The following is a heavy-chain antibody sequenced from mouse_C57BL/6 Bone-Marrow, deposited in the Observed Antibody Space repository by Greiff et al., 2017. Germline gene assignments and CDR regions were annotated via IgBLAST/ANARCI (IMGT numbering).Heavy chain of an antibody. CDR1: GYTFTTYP. Sequence: VQLQQSGAELVKPGASVKMSCKASGYTFTTYPIEWMKQNHGQSLEWIGNFHPYNDDTKYNEKFKGKATLTVETSSSTVYLELSRLTSGDSAAYYCARRIYYGDQGFAYWGQGTLVTVSA. V-gene: IGHV1-47*01. CDR3: ARRIYYGDQGFAY. CDR2: FHPYNDDT. D-gene: IGHD2-13*01. J-gene: IGHJ3*01.